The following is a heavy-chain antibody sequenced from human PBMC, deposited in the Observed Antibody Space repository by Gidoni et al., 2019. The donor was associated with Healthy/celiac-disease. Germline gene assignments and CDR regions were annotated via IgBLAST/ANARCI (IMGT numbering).Heavy chain of an antibody. V-gene: IGHV3-15*07. Sequence: EVQLVESGGGLVKPGGSLRLSCAASGFTFGKAWMNWVRQAPGKGLEWVGRIKSKTDGGTTDYAAPVKGRFSISRDDSKNTLYLQMNSLKTEDTAVYYCTTFKPTTVVTPLWGQGTLVTVSS. CDR2: IKSKTDGGTT. CDR1: GFTFGKAW. CDR3: TTFKPTTVVTPL. D-gene: IGHD4-17*01. J-gene: IGHJ4*02.